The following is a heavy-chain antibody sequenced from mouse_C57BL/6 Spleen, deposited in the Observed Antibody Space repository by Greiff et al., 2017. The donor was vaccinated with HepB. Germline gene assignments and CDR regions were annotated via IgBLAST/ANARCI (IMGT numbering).Heavy chain of an antibody. CDR1: GFTFSSYA. J-gene: IGHJ4*01. Sequence: EVKVEESGGGLVKPGGSLKLSCAASGFTFSSYAMSWVSQTPEKRLEWVATISDGGSYTYYPDNVKGRFTIARDNAKNNLYLQMSNLKSEDTAMYDCARDGKQAAMDYWGQVPPVTVSS. D-gene: IGHD6-1*01. CDR3: ARDGKQAAMDY. CDR2: ISDGGSYT. V-gene: IGHV5-4*01.